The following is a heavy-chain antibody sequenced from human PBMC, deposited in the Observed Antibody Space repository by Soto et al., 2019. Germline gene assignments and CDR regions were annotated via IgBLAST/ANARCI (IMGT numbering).Heavy chain of an antibody. CDR2: ISAGGGAT. CDR1: GFTFSSYA. Sequence: EVQLLESGGGLVQPGGSLRLSCAASGFTFSSYAMSWVRQAPGKGLEWVSAISAGGGATYYADSVKGRFTISRDNSLNTLYLQMNSLRAEYTAVYYCAKRFSDYIWGSYLRYFDHWGQGTLVTVSS. V-gene: IGHV3-23*01. CDR3: AKRFSDYIWGSYLRYFDH. D-gene: IGHD3-16*01. J-gene: IGHJ4*02.